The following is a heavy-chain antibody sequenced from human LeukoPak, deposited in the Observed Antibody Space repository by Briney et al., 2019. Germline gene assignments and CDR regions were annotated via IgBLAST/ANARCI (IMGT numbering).Heavy chain of an antibody. Sequence: GGSLRLSCAASGFTFSSYAMHWVRQAPGKGLEWVAVISYDGSNKYYADSVKGRFTISRDNSKNTLYLQMNSLRAEDTAVYYCATSRYCSSTSCYMGEYYFDYWGQGTLVTVSS. CDR2: ISYDGSNK. J-gene: IGHJ4*02. V-gene: IGHV3-30-3*01. CDR3: ATSRYCSSTSCYMGEYYFDY. D-gene: IGHD2-2*02. CDR1: GFTFSSYA.